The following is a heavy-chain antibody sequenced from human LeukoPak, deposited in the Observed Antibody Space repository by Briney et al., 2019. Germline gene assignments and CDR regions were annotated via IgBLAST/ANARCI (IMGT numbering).Heavy chain of an antibody. D-gene: IGHD1-1*01. CDR2: IFNTGPA. CDR1: GASVSTTPYY. J-gene: IGHJ5*02. V-gene: IGHV4-61*02. CDR3: AASWNDERCFDP. Sequence: SQTLSLTCKVSGASVSTTPYYWTWIRQPAGKGLEWIGRIFNTGPANYNPSFKSRVTISLDTSKNEFSLNLNSVTAADTAVYFCAASWNDERCFDPWGQGTLVIVSS.